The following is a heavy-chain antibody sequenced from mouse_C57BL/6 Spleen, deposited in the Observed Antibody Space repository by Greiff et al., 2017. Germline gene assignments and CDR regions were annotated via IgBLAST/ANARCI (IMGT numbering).Heavy chain of an antibody. J-gene: IGHJ3*02. V-gene: IGHV5-4*01. CDR1: GFTFSSYA. D-gene: IGHD2-4*01. CDR3: ARDDDYE. Sequence: EVKVVESGGGLVKPGGSLKLSCAASGFTFSSYAMSWVRQTPEKRLEWVATISDGGSYTYYPDNVKGRFTISRDNAKNNLYLQMSHLKSEDTAMYYCARDDDYEWGQGTLVTVSA. CDR2: ISDGGSYT.